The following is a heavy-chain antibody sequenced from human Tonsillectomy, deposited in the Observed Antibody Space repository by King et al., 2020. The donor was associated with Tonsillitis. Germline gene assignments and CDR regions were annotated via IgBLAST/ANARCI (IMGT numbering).Heavy chain of an antibody. CDR3: ARDPAAAAIFDY. V-gene: IGHV3-66*01. CDR2: IYNGGST. D-gene: IGHD6-13*01. Sequence: VQLVESGGGLVQPGGSLRLSCAASGFTVSFNYMSWVRQAPGKGLEWVSFIYNGGSTYYSDSVKGRFTIYRDNSKNTLYLQMNSLRAEDTAVYYCARDPAAAAIFDYWGQGTLVTVSS. CDR1: GFTVSFNY. J-gene: IGHJ4*02.